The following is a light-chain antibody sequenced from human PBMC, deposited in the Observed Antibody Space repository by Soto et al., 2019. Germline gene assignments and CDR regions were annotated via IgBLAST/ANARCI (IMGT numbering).Light chain of an antibody. J-gene: IGKJ2*01. Sequence: EIVMTQSPATLSVSPGERATLSCRDSQSVSSNLAWYQQKPGQAPRLLIYGASTRATGIPARFSGSGSGTEFTLTISSRQSEDFAVYYCQLYNNWPPYTFGQGTKLEIK. CDR2: GAS. CDR1: QSVSSN. V-gene: IGKV3-15*01. CDR3: QLYNNWPPYT.